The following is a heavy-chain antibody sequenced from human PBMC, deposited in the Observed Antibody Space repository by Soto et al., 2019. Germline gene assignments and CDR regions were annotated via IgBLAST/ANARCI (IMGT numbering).Heavy chain of an antibody. D-gene: IGHD4-17*01. V-gene: IGHV4-34*01. Sequence: TSETLSLTCAVYGGSFSGYYWSWIRQPPGKGLEWIGEINHSGSTNYNPSLKSRVTISLDTPKKEFSLKLSSVTAADTAVYYCARRSATASGWLDPWGQGTLVTVSS. CDR3: ARRSATASGWLDP. CDR2: INHSGST. J-gene: IGHJ5*02. CDR1: GGSFSGYY.